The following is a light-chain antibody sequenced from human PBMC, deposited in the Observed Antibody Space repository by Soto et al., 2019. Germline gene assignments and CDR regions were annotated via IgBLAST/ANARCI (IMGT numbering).Light chain of an antibody. J-gene: IGKJ2*01. CDR3: MQGTHWPPYT. CDR1: QSLKHSDGNTY. CDR2: KVS. Sequence: DVVMTQSPLSLPVTLGQPASISCRSSQSLKHSDGNTYLNWFQQRPGQSPRRLIDKVSIRDSGVPDRFSGSGSVTDFTLTISSVEAEDVGVYYCMQGTHWPPYTFGQGTKLEI. V-gene: IGKV2-30*02.